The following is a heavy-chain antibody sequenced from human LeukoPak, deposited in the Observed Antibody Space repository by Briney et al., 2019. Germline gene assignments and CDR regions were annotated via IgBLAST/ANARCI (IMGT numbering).Heavy chain of an antibody. D-gene: IGHD3/OR15-3a*01. J-gene: IGHJ5*02. CDR3: TIAWYLDFWTGFHL. CDR2: LDTENGQT. Sequence: ASVKVSCKVSGYTLTELSMNWVRLAPGKGLERLGGLDTENGQTVYAQNFQGRVTMTEDTSTKTAYMELRSLRSDDTAVYYCTIAWYLDFWTGFHLWGQGTLVTVSS. V-gene: IGHV1-24*01. CDR1: GYTLTELS.